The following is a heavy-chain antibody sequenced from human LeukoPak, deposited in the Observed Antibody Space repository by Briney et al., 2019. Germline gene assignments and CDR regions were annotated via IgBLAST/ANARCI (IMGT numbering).Heavy chain of an antibody. CDR2: IYTSGST. Sequence: SETLSLTCTVSGGSISSYYWSWIRQPAGKGLEWIGRIYTSGSTNYNPSLKSRVTMSVDTSKNQFSLKLSSVTAADTAVYYCASQLQRQLYCGGDCYSPFDYWGQGTLVTVSS. V-gene: IGHV4-4*07. D-gene: IGHD2-21*01. J-gene: IGHJ4*02. CDR3: ASQLQRQLYCGGDCYSPFDY. CDR1: GGSISSYY.